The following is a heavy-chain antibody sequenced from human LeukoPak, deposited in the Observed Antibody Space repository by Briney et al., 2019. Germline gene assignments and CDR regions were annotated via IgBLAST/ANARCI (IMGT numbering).Heavy chain of an antibody. CDR1: GGTFSSYA. D-gene: IGHD1-26*01. CDR2: IIPIFGTA. CDR3: ARPIVGATLDAFDI. J-gene: IGHJ3*02. Sequence: SVKLSCKASGGTFSSYAISWVRQAPGQGLEWMGGIIPIFGTANYAQKFQGRVTITTDESTSTAYMELSSLRSEDTAVYYCARPIVGATLDAFDIWGQGTMVTVSS. V-gene: IGHV1-69*05.